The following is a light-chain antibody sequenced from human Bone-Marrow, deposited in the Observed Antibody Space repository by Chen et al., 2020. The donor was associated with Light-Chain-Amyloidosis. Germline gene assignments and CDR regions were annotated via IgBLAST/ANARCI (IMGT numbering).Light chain of an antibody. V-gene: IGKV3-20*01. CDR1: QTISSNY. CDR3: QQYGPSPLT. CDR2: GSS. J-gene: IGKJ4*01. Sequence: EIVLTQSPGTLSLSPGEGANLSCRASQTISSNYLTWYQQKFGQAPRLLIYGSSSRATGIPDRFTGSGSGTDCTRTINRLEPEDFAMYYCQQYGPSPLTFGGGTKVEIK.